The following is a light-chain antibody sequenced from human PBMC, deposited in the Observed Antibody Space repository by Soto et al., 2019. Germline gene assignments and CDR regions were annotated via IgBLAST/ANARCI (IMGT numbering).Light chain of an antibody. Sequence: DIVLTQSPGTLSLSPGDRATLSCRASQSVSTSYLAWYQQKPGQAPRLLVYGASTRATGIPARFSGSGSGTEFTLTISSLQSEDFAVYYCQQYGSSSWTFGQGTKVDI. CDR3: QQYGSSSWT. CDR2: GAS. J-gene: IGKJ1*01. V-gene: IGKV3-20*01. CDR1: QSVSTSY.